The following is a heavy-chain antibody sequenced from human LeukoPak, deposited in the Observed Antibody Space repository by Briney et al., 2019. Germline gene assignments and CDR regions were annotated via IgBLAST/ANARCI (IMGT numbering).Heavy chain of an antibody. CDR1: GVTVSSNH. CDR3: ARDHAPTGGGLDY. J-gene: IGHJ4*02. Sequence: PGGSLTLSCAASGVTVSSNHMACVRQAPGEGLEWVSVIYTGDITYYADSVQGRFIISRDNSKNTVYLQMNSLRVEDTALYYCARDHAPTGGGLDYWGQGTHVTVSP. CDR2: IYTGDIT. D-gene: IGHD7-27*01. V-gene: IGHV3-53*01.